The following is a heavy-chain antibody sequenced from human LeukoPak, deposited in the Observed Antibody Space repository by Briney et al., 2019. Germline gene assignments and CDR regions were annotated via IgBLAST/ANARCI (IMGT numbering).Heavy chain of an antibody. Sequence: PGGSLRLSCAASGFTFSDPGFSWVRQAPGKGLEWVGRITGKTDGGTTDYAAPVKGRFTISRDDSKNTRYLQMKSLKTEDTAVYYRTTDCGSTTLYDLPYYSHYGRLFCVQGTTVTVSS. J-gene: IGHJ6*01. D-gene: IGHD2-2*01. CDR1: GFTFSDPG. V-gene: IGHV3-15*01. CDR2: ITGKTDGGTT. CDR3: TTDCGSTTLYDLPYYSHYGRLF.